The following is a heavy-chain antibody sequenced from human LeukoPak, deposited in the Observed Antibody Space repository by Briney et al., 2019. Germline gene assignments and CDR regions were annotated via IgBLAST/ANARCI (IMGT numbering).Heavy chain of an antibody. V-gene: IGHV4-39*01. D-gene: IGHD3-10*01. CDR1: GGSISSSSYY. Sequence: SETLSLTWTVSGGSISSSSYYWGWIRQPPGKGLEWIGSIYYSGSTYYNPSLKSRVTISVDTSKNQFSLKLSSVTAADTAVYYCARLLVRGGRPFDYWGQGTLVTVSS. J-gene: IGHJ4*02. CDR2: IYYSGST. CDR3: ARLLVRGGRPFDY.